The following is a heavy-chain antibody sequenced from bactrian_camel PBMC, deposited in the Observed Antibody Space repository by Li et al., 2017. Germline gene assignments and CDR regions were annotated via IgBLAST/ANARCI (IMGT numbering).Heavy chain of an antibody. CDR3: AARGLGADCSGPRRSSAEYVY. CDR1: RHRTW. J-gene: IGHJ4*01. V-gene: IGHV3S6*01. CDR2: IYRGTGDA. D-gene: IGHD3*01. Sequence: VQLVESGGGSVQAEGSLRLSCEASRHRTWMAWFRQAPGREREGVAVIYRGTGDATYADSVKGRFTMSQDNAKNTVYLQMNSLKPEDSAMYFSAARGLGADCSGPRRSSAEYVYWGQGTQVTVS.